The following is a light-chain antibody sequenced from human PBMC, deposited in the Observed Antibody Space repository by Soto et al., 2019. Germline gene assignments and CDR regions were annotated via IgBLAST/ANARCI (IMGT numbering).Light chain of an antibody. Sequence: EIVMTKSPAPLYVSPWERATLSGRASQSRSTNFAWYQHKPCQAPRPIISGTSPSATCTPPRFSGSGSGTEFTRTISSVQYEDVAVYYWQQYNNLADSGGQGTKMEIK. CDR2: GTS. CDR1: QSRSTN. V-gene: IGKV3-15*01. J-gene: IGKJ2*03. CDR3: QQYNNLADS.